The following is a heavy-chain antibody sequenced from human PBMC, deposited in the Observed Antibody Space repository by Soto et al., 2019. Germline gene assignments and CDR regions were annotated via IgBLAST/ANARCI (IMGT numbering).Heavy chain of an antibody. Sequence: GGSLRLSCAASGFTFSNYGMHWVRQAPGKGLEWVAVISYDGSTQYYADSVKGRFTISRDDSKNTLYLQMNSLRAEDTAVYYCAKDENTAFYYWGQGIPVTVSS. D-gene: IGHD5-18*01. CDR2: ISYDGSTQ. V-gene: IGHV3-30*18. J-gene: IGHJ4*02. CDR1: GFTFSNYG. CDR3: AKDENTAFYY.